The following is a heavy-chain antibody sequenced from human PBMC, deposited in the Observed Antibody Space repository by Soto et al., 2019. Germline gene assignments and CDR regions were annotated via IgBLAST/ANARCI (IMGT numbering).Heavy chain of an antibody. V-gene: IGHV1-8*01. CDR3: ARERNGDTDDASDI. J-gene: IGHJ3*02. CDR2: MNPNSGNT. CDR1: GYTFTSYD. Sequence: ASVKVSCKASGYTFTSYDINWVRQATGQGLEWMGWMNPNSGNTGYAQKFQGRVTMTRNTSISTAYMELSSLRSEDTAVYYCARERNGDTDDASDIWGQGTMVTVSS. D-gene: IGHD2-8*01.